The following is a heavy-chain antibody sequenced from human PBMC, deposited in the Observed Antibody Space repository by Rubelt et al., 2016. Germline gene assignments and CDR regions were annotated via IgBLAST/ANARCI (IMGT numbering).Heavy chain of an antibody. Sequence: QVQLVQSGAEVKKPGASVKVSCKTSGYTFTSYGISWVRQAPGQGLEWMGWIRAYNGNTNCAQKLKVRVTMNTDTSTSTAYMELRSLRSDDTAEYYCARDLVGAFDYWGQGTLVTVSS. CDR2: IRAYNGNT. CDR1: GYTFTSYG. V-gene: IGHV1-18*01. D-gene: IGHD1-26*01. J-gene: IGHJ4*02. CDR3: ARDLVGAFDY.